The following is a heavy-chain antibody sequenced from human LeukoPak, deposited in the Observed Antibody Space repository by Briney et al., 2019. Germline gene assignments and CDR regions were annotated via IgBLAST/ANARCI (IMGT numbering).Heavy chain of an antibody. CDR3: WKFGGYEERGDDY. D-gene: IGHD5-12*01. V-gene: IGHV1-69*04. Sequence: ASVKVSCKASGGSFSTYAINWVRQAPGQGLEWMGRIIPLLGTANYAQKFQGSVTFTADKSTSTAYMELSSLISEDMAVYYCWKFGGYEERGDDYWGQGTLVTVSS. J-gene: IGHJ4*02. CDR1: GGSFSTYA. CDR2: IIPLLGTA.